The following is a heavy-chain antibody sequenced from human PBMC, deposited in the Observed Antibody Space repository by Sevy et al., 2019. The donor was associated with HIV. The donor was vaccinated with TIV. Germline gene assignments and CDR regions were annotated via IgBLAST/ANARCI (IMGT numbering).Heavy chain of an antibody. CDR1: GYTFTSYG. CDR3: ARAPSGSQGPGQYFHH. CDR2: ISTYNGDT. Sequence: ASVKVSCKTFGYTFTSYGISWVRQAPGQGLEWTGWISTYNGDTNSAQKLQGRVTMTTDTSTSTAYMELRSLRSDDTAVYYCARAPSGSQGPGQYFHHWGQGTLVTVSS. J-gene: IGHJ1*01. V-gene: IGHV1-18*01. D-gene: IGHD1-26*01.